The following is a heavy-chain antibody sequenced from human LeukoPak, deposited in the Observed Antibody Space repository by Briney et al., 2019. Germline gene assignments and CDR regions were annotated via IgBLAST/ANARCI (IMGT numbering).Heavy chain of an antibody. CDR2: IYYSGST. V-gene: IGHV4-59*12. D-gene: IGHD1-26*01. CDR1: GGSISSYY. Sequence: PSETLSLTCTVSGGSISSYYWSWIRQPPGKGLEWIGYIYYSGSTNYNPSLKSRVTISVDTSKNQFSLKLSSVTAADTAVYYCARAGRPIGLFDYWGQGTLVTVSS. CDR3: ARAGRPIGLFDY. J-gene: IGHJ4*02.